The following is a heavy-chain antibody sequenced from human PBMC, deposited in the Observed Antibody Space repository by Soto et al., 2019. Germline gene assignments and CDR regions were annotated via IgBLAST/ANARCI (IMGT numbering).Heavy chain of an antibody. CDR2: IIPMFGTS. V-gene: IGHV1-69*01. D-gene: IGHD3-22*01. CDR1: GGTFSKYA. CDR3: ARPLRDRNYYYGMAV. Sequence: QVQLVQSGAEMQQPGASVRVSCKASGGTFSKYAFSWVRQAPGQGLEWLGGIIPMFGTSNYAQKFQGRVAISADESTATVYMELSSLRSEDTAVYFCARPLRDRNYYYGMAVWGQGTTVTVSS. J-gene: IGHJ6*02.